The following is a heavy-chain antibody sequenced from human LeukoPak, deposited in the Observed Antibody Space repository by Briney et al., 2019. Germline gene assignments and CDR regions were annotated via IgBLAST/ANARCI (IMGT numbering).Heavy chain of an antibody. CDR1: GGSFSGYY. D-gene: IGHD6-19*01. V-gene: IGHV4-34*01. CDR2: INHSGST. Sequence: PSETLSLTCAVYGGSFSGYYWSWIRQPPGKGLEWIGEINHSGSTNYNPSLKSRVTISVDTSKNQFSLKLSSVTAADTAVYYCARGRSRGWYPYYYGMDVWGQGTTVTVSS. CDR3: ARGRSRGWYPYYYGMDV. J-gene: IGHJ6*02.